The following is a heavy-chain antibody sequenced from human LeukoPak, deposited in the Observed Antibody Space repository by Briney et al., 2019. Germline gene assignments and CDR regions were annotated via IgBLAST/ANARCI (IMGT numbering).Heavy chain of an antibody. D-gene: IGHD6-19*01. CDR3: ARVGQYSSGWYDFDY. Sequence: SETLSLTCAVYGGSFSGYYWSWIRLPPGKGLEWIGEINHSGSTNYNPSLKSRVTISVDTSKNQFSLKLSSVTAADTAVYYCARVGQYSSGWYDFDYWGQGTLVTVSS. CDR2: INHSGST. V-gene: IGHV4-34*01. J-gene: IGHJ4*02. CDR1: GGSFSGYY.